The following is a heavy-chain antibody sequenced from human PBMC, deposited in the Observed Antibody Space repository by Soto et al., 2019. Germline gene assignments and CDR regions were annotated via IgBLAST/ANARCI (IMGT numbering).Heavy chain of an antibody. CDR3: AKDSGSYWNDY. D-gene: IGHD1-26*01. CDR2: ISYDGSNK. CDR1: GFTFSSYG. J-gene: IGHJ4*02. V-gene: IGHV3-30*18. Sequence: GGSLRLSCAASGFTFSSYGMHWVRQAPGKGLEWVAVISYDGSNKYYADSVKGRFTISRDNSKNTLYLQMNSLRAEDTAVYYCAKDSGSYWNDYWGQGTLVTVSS.